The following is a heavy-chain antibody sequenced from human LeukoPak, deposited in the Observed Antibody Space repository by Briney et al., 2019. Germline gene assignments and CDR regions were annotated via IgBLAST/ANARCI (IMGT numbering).Heavy chain of an antibody. Sequence: PGGSLRLSCAASGFTFDDYGMSWVRQAPGKGLEWVSGINWTGGSTGYADSVKGRFTISRDNSKNTLYLQMNSLRAEDTAVYYCAKEPKPRPTVGYFQHWGQGTLVTVSS. CDR2: INWTGGST. J-gene: IGHJ1*01. CDR1: GFTFDDYG. D-gene: IGHD1-14*01. V-gene: IGHV3-20*04. CDR3: AKEPKPRPTVGYFQH.